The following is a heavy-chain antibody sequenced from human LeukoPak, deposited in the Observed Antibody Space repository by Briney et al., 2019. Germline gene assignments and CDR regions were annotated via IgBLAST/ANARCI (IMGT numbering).Heavy chain of an antibody. J-gene: IGHJ4*02. V-gene: IGHV4-39*01. Sequence: SETLSLTCTVSGGSISSSRYYWGWIRQPPGKGLQCIGCIYYSGSTYYNPSLKSRVTISVDTSKNQFSLKLSSVTAADFFFQAEDGIRDSRYYFDYWGQGTLVTVSS. CDR1: GGSISSSRYY. D-gene: IGHD3-9*01. CDR2: IYYSGST. CDR3: DGIRDSRYYFDY.